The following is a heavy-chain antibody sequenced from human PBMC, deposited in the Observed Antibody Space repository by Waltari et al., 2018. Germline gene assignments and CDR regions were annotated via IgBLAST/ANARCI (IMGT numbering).Heavy chain of an antibody. CDR1: GFTVSSNY. J-gene: IGHJ6*02. Sequence: AASGFTVSSNYMSWVRQAPGKGLEWVSVIYSGGSTYYADSVKGRVTISRDNSKNTLYRQRNSLRAEDTAVYYCARDQGYYYYYGMDVWGQGTTVTVSS. CDR2: IYSGGST. V-gene: IGHV3-53*01. CDR3: ARDQGYYYYYGMDV.